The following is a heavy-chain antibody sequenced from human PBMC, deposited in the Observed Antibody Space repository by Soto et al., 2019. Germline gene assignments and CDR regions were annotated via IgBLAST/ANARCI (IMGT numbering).Heavy chain of an antibody. D-gene: IGHD3-10*01. J-gene: IGHJ4*02. Sequence: EVQLLESGGGLVQPGGSLRLSCAASGFTFGSYAMSWVRQAPGKGLEWVSLISGTGDSSEYANSVKGRFTISRDYSKTTVFLQMKSVRAEDTAIYVCAKDNGNYGSGSFSHWGQGTLVTVSS. V-gene: IGHV3-23*01. CDR3: AKDNGNYGSGSFSH. CDR2: ISGTGDSS. CDR1: GFTFGSYA.